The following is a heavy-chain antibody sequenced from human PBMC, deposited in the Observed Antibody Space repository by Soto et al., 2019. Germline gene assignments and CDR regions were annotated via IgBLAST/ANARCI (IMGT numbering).Heavy chain of an antibody. CDR1: GLTVSGKKY. CDR3: ARVRYSSSWYWFDP. Sequence: GGSLRLSCAASGLTVSGKKYVAWVRQAPGKGLVWVSRINSDGSSTSYADSVKGRFTTSRDNAKNTLYLQMSSLRAEDTAVYYCARVRYSSSWYWFDPWGQGTLVTVSS. CDR2: INSDGSST. V-gene: IGHV3-74*01. J-gene: IGHJ5*02. D-gene: IGHD6-13*01.